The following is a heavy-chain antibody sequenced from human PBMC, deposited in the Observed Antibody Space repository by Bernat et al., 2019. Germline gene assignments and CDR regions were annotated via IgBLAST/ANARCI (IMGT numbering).Heavy chain of an antibody. CDR2: ISSSGYDL. Sequence: EVQLVESGGGLVKPGGSLRLSCVASRFTFSSYDMSWVRQAPGKGLEWVSSISSSGYDLYYADSGKGRFTISRDNAESSLYLQMNSLGAEDTAMYYCVRGISGSFDCWGQGTLVTLSS. CDR1: RFTFSSYD. V-gene: IGHV3-21*01. D-gene: IGHD3-10*01. CDR3: VRGISGSFDC. J-gene: IGHJ4*02.